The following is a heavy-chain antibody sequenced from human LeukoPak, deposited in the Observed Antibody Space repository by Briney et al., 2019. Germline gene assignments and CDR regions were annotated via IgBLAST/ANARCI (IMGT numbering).Heavy chain of an antibody. V-gene: IGHV4-34*01. CDR3: ARANLYYYYYMDV. J-gene: IGHJ6*03. CDR1: GGSFSGYY. Sequence: SETLSLTCAVYGGSFSGYYWSWIRQPPGKGLERIGEINHSGSTNYNPSLKSRVTISVDTSKNQFSLKLSSVTAADTAVYYCARANLYYYYYMDVWGKGTTVTISS. CDR2: INHSGST.